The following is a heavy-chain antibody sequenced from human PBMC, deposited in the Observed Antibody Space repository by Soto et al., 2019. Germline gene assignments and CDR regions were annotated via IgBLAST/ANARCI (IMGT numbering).Heavy chain of an antibody. J-gene: IGHJ6*02. Sequence: QVQLVESGGGVVQPGRSLRLSCAASGFTFSSYGMHWVRQAPGKGLEWVAVIWYDGSNKYYADSVKGRFTISRDNSKNTLYLQMNILRAEDTAVYYCAREDQTGYSYGYYYYYGMDVWGQGTTVTVSS. D-gene: IGHD5-18*01. CDR2: IWYDGSNK. CDR3: AREDQTGYSYGYYYYYGMDV. V-gene: IGHV3-33*01. CDR1: GFTFSSYG.